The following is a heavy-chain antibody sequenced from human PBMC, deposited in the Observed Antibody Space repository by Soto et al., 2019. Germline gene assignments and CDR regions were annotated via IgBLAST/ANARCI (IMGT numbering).Heavy chain of an antibody. CDR3: ARLGGGRAGSLPHSSDYYYGMDV. CDR2: IYPGDSDT. J-gene: IGHJ6*02. V-gene: IGHV5-51*01. D-gene: IGHD3-10*01. Sequence: GESLKISCKGSGYSFTSYCIGWVRQMPGKGLEWMGIIYPGDSDTRYSPSFQGQVTISADKSISTAYLQWSSLKASDTAMYYCARLGGGRAGSLPHSSDYYYGMDVWGQGTTVTVSS. CDR1: GYSFTSYC.